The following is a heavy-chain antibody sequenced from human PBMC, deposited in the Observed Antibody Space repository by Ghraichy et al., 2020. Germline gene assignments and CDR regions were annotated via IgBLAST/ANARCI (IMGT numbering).Heavy chain of an antibody. CDR1: GGSISSYY. J-gene: IGHJ5*02. V-gene: IGHV4-59*01. Sequence: SETLSLTCTVSGGSISSYYWSWIRQPPGKGLEWIGYIYYSGSTNYNPSLKSRVTISVDTSKNQFSLKLSSVTAADTAVYYCARALVPAGLPYNWFDPWGQGTLVTVSS. CDR2: IYYSGST. D-gene: IGHD2-2*01. CDR3: ARALVPAGLPYNWFDP.